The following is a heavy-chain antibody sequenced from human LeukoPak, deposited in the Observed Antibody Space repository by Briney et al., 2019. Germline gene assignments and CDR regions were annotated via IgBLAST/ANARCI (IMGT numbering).Heavy chain of an antibody. Sequence: SETLSLTCTVSGGSISGYYWSWFRQPPGKGLEWIGDIYYSGGTNYNPSLKSRVTISVDTSKNQFSLKLSSVTAADTAVYYCVRANHFDYWGQGTLVTVSS. CDR3: VRANHFDY. J-gene: IGHJ4*02. CDR1: GGSISGYY. CDR2: IYYSGGT. V-gene: IGHV4-59*01. D-gene: IGHD1-14*01.